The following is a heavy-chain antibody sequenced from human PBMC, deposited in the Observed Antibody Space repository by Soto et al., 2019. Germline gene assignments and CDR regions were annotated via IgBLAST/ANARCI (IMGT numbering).Heavy chain of an antibody. J-gene: IGHJ4*02. CDR3: ARGGALLPLYSLDY. Sequence: ASVKVSCKDSGYTFTGYYMHWVRQAPGQGREWMGWINPNSGGTNYAQQFQGRVTMTRDRSISTAYMELSRLRADDTAAYDCARGGALLPLYSLDYWGQGTLVTVS. D-gene: IGHD2-15*01. CDR1: GYTFTGYY. CDR2: INPNSGGT. V-gene: IGHV1-2*02.